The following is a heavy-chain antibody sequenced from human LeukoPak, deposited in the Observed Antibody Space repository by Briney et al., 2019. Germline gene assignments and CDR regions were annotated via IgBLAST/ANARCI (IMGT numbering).Heavy chain of an antibody. Sequence: PGGSLRLSCAASGFTFSNYAMGWVRQAPGKGLEWVSAISGSGGSTYYADSVKGRFTISRDNSKNTLYLQMNSLRAEDTAVYYCAPTPVSSSFYFDYWGQGTLVTVSS. CDR3: APTPVSSSFYFDY. D-gene: IGHD2-15*01. V-gene: IGHV3-23*01. CDR1: GFTFSNYA. J-gene: IGHJ4*02. CDR2: ISGSGGST.